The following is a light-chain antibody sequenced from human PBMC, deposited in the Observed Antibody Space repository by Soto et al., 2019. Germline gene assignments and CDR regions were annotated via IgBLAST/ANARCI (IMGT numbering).Light chain of an antibody. CDR3: QHHHNSLLT. V-gene: IGKV3-15*01. J-gene: IGKJ4*01. CDR2: SAS. Sequence: EIVMTQSPATLSVSPGERVTLSCRASQSLNNNLAWYQQKPGQAPRLLIYSASTRATGIPARFSGSGSGTEFTLTISSLQSEDFAVYYCQHHHNSLLTFGGGTKVEIK. CDR1: QSLNNN.